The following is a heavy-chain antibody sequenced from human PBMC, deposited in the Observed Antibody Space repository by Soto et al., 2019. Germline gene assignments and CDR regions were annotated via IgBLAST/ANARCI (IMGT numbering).Heavy chain of an antibody. J-gene: IGHJ4*02. CDR2: INPNSGGT. CDR3: ARVVRGYSYGYGDY. D-gene: IGHD5-18*01. Sequence: PSVKVSCKASGYTFTGYYMHWVRQAPGQGLEWMGWINPNSGGTNYAQKFQGRVTMTRDTSISTAYMELSRLRSDDTAVYYCARVVRGYSYGYGDYWGQGTLVTVSS. V-gene: IGHV1-2*02. CDR1: GYTFTGYY.